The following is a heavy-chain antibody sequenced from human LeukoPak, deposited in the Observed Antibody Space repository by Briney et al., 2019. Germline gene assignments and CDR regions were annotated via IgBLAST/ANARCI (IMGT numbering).Heavy chain of an antibody. D-gene: IGHD6-19*01. J-gene: IGHJ6*02. CDR3: ARGAVAGTVYYYGMDV. V-gene: IGHV1-3*01. CDR2: INAGNGNT. Sequence: ASVKVSCKASGYTFTSYAMHWVRQAPGQRLEWMGWINAGNGNTKHSQKFQGRVTITRDTSASTAYMELSSLRSEDTAVYYCARGAVAGTVYYYGMDVWGQGTTVTVSS. CDR1: GYTFTSYA.